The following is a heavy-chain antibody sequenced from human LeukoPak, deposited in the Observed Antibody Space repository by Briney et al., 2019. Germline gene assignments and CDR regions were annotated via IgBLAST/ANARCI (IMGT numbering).Heavy chain of an antibody. CDR3: TTVTHDSSGYYPTYYFDY. V-gene: IGHV3-15*01. J-gene: IGHJ4*02. D-gene: IGHD3-22*01. CDR1: GFTFSNAW. CDR2: IKSKTDGGTT. Sequence: GGSLRLSCAASGFTFSNAWMSWVRQAPGKGLEWVGRIKSKTDGGTTDYAAPVKGRFTISRDDSKNTLYLQMNSLKTEDTAVYYCTTVTHDSSGYYPTYYFDYWGQGTLATVSS.